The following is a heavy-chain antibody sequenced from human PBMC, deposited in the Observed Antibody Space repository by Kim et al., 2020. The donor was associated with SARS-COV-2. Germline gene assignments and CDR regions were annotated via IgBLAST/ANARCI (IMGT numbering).Heavy chain of an antibody. V-gene: IGHV3-23*01. Sequence: YADSVKGRFTISRDNSKNTLYLQMNSLRAEDTAVYYCAKGSIFSVGLFDYWGQGTLVTVSS. J-gene: IGHJ4*02. D-gene: IGHD3-9*01. CDR3: AKGSIFSVGLFDY.